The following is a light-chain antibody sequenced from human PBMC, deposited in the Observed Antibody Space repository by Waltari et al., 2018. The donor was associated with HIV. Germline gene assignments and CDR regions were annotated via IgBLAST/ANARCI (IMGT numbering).Light chain of an antibody. V-gene: IGLV2-11*01. CDR3: FSYAGTSMRI. Sequence: QSALTQPRSVSGSPGQSVTVSCTGVSSDVGDYNYVSWYRQHPGKAPKVIIYNVNKRPSGVPDCFSGSRSGNTASLTISVLRSEDEADYYCFSYAGTSMRIFGGGTTLTV. CDR1: SSDVGDYNY. J-gene: IGLJ2*01. CDR2: NVN.